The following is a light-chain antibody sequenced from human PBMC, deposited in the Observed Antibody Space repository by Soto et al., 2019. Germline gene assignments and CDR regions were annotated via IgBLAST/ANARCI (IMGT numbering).Light chain of an antibody. Sequence: SYELTQPPSVSVAPGQTARITCGGNNIGIKSVHWYQQKPGQAPVLVVYDDSDRPSGIPERFSGSNSGNTATLTISRVEAVYEADYYWQVWDGSSDHYVFGTGTTFTVL. CDR2: DDS. J-gene: IGLJ1*01. CDR1: NIGIKS. CDR3: QVWDGSSDHYV. V-gene: IGLV3-21*02.